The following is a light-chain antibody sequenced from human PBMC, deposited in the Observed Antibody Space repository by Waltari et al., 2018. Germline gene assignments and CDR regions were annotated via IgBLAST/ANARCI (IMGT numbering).Light chain of an antibody. V-gene: IGLV1-44*01. CDR3: ATWDNGLNGVV. Sequence: QSVLTQPPSASGTPGPRITVPCSGSRSNLGSNTVNWYQQLPGTAPKLLIYKNNRRPSGVPDRFSGSKSGTSASLAISGLQSEDEADYFCATWDNGLNGVVFGGGSKVTVL. CDR2: KNN. CDR1: RSNLGSNT. J-gene: IGLJ2*01.